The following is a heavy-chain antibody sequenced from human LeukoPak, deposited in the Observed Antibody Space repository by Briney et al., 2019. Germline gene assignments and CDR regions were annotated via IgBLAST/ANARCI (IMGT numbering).Heavy chain of an antibody. V-gene: IGHV4-59*01. CDR1: GGSISSYY. Sequence: SETLSLTCTVSGGSISSYYWSWIRQPPGRGLECIGYIYYSGSTNYNPSLKSRVTISVDTSKNQFSLKLSSVTAADTAVYYCARGPSILLWFGELSWFDPWGQGTLVTVSS. J-gene: IGHJ5*02. CDR3: ARGPSILLWFGELSWFDP. CDR2: IYYSGST. D-gene: IGHD3-10*01.